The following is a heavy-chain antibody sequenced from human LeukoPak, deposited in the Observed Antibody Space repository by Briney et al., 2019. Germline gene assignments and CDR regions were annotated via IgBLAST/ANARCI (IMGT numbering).Heavy chain of an antibody. CDR1: GGSISSSSYH. CDR2: IYYSGTT. D-gene: IGHD6-13*01. J-gene: IGHJ4*02. V-gene: IGHV4-39*01. CDR3: ARRGNSSWFFDY. Sequence: SETLSLTCIVSGGSISSSSYHWGWIRPPPGKGLEWIGSIYYSGTTYYNPSLKSRVTISVDTSKNQFSLQLSSVTAADTAVFYCARRGNSSWFFDYWGQGTLVTVSS.